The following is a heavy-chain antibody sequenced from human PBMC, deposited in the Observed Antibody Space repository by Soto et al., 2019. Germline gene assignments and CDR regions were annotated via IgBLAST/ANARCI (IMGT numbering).Heavy chain of an antibody. V-gene: IGHV3-23*01. CDR3: AKRFTFFGEVKLSPDFDY. CDR2: ISYSGTTT. D-gene: IGHD3-3*01. CDR1: GFTFSSHA. J-gene: IGHJ4*02. Sequence: EVQLLESGGGLVQPEGSLRLSCAASGFTFSSHAMSWVRQAPGKGLEWVSAISYSGTTTYYAESVKGRFTISRDNSKNKLYLQMNSLRVEDTAIYYCAKRFTFFGEVKLSPDFDYWGQGTLVTVSS.